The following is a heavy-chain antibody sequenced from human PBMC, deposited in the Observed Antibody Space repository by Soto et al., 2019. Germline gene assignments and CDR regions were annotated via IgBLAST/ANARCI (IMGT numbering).Heavy chain of an antibody. CDR2: IYSSGST. V-gene: IGHV3-53*01. CDR3: ATRPLLPGAP. Sequence: EVQLVESGGGLIQPGGSLRLSCAASGFTFSSNDMNWVRQAPGKGLEWVSLIYSSGSTSYADSVKGRFTISRDNSKNTLYLQMSSLMAEDTAVSYCATRPLLPGAPWGQVTMVTVSS. J-gene: IGHJ3*01. D-gene: IGHD3-22*01. CDR1: GFTFSSND.